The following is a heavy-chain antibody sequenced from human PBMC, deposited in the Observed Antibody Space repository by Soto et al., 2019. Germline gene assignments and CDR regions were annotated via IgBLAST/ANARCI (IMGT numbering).Heavy chain of an antibody. D-gene: IGHD4-17*01. CDR1: GGSFSSYY. CDR3: ASSLSTVTSVFDY. Sequence: PSETLSLTCTVSGGSFSSYYWTWIRQPPGKGLEWIGDVYYSGSTYYNPSLKSRVTISVDTPKNQFSLKLSSVTAADTAVYYCASSLSTVTSVFDYWGQGTLVTVSS. J-gene: IGHJ4*02. V-gene: IGHV4-59*01. CDR2: VYYSGST.